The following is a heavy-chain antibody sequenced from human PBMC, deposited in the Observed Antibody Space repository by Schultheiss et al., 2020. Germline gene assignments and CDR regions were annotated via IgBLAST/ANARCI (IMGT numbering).Heavy chain of an antibody. J-gene: IGHJ5*02. V-gene: IGHV3-74*01. CDR3: ARDSQVVAAVNKDGMSGFDP. CDR1: GFTFSSYS. D-gene: IGHD2-15*01. Sequence: GGSLRLSCAASGFTFSSYSMNWVRQAPGKGLVWVSRINSDGSVTSYADSVKGRFTISRDNSKNTLYLQMNSLRAEDTAVYYCARDSQVVAAVNKDGMSGFDPWGQGTLVTVSS. CDR2: INSDGSVT.